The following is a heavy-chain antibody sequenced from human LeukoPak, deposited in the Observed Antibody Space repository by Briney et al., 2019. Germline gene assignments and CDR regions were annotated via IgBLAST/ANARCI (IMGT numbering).Heavy chain of an antibody. CDR2: IKSKTDGGTT. CDR3: TTGGSPYYDSSGPSNDY. D-gene: IGHD3-22*01. CDR1: GFTFSNAW. Sequence: MAGGSLRLSCAASGFTFSNAWMSWVRQAPGKGLEWVGRIKSKTDGGTTDYAAPVKGRFTISRDDSKSTLYLQMNSLKTEDTAVYYCTTGGSPYYDSSGPSNDYWGQGTLVTVSS. V-gene: IGHV3-15*01. J-gene: IGHJ4*02.